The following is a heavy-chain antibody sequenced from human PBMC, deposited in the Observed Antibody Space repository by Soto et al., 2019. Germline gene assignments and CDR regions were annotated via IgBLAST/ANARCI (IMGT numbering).Heavy chain of an antibody. CDR1: GYTFTSYA. CDR3: ARLPGPRPEYYYYYGMDV. CDR2: INAGNGNT. Sequence: ASVKVSCKASGYTFTSYAMHWVRQAPGQRLEWMGWINAGNGNTKYSQKFQGRVTITRDTSASTAYMELSSLRSEDTAVYYCARLPGPRPEYYYYYGMDVWGQGTTVTVSS. J-gene: IGHJ6*02. V-gene: IGHV1-3*01.